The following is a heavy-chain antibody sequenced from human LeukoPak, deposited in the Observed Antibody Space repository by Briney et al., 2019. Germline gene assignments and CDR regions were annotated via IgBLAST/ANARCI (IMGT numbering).Heavy chain of an antibody. CDR1: GGSISSGSYY. CDR2: IYTSGST. Sequence: SETLSLTCTVSGGSISSGSYYWSWIRQPAGKGLEWIGRIYTSGSTNYNPSLKSRVTISVDTSKNQFSLRLTSVTAADTAVYYCARDPYYDSSGFYYDMRWFDPWGQGTQVTVSS. J-gene: IGHJ5*02. V-gene: IGHV4-61*02. CDR3: ARDPYYDSSGFYYDMRWFDP. D-gene: IGHD3-22*01.